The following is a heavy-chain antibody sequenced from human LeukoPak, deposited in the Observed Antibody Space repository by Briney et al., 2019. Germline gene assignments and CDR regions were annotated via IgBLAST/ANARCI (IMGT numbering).Heavy chain of an antibody. Sequence: ASVKVSCKASGYTFTSYDINWVRQATGQGLEWMGWMNPNSGNTGYAQKFQGRVTMTRNTSISTAYMELSSLRSDDTAVYYCARRDGGIYYYGSGSQPFDYWGQGTLVTVSS. CDR2: MNPNSGNT. CDR1: GYTFTSYD. CDR3: ARRDGGIYYYGSGSQPFDY. J-gene: IGHJ4*02. D-gene: IGHD3-10*01. V-gene: IGHV1-8*01.